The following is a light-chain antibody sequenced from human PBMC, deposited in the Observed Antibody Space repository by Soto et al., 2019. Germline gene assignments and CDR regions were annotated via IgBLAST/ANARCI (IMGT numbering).Light chain of an antibody. CDR1: QSVSSN. Sequence: EIVMTQSPATLSVSPGERPTLSCRASQSVSSNLAWYQQKPGQAPRLLIYGASTRATGIPARFSGSGSGTEFTLTISSLQSEDFAVYYCQQYNNWPFTFGGGTKVDIK. J-gene: IGKJ4*01. CDR2: GAS. V-gene: IGKV3-15*01. CDR3: QQYNNWPFT.